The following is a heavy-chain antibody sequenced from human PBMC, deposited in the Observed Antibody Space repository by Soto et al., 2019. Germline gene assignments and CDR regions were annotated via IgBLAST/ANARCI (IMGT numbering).Heavy chain of an antibody. D-gene: IGHD6-13*01. CDR1: GGSVSSGSYY. J-gene: IGHJ3*02. V-gene: IGHV4-61*01. CDR3: AREPNSAAAGEDAFDI. CDR2: IYYSGST. Sequence: QVQLQESGPGLVKPSETLSLTCTVSGGSVSSGSYYWSWIRQPPGKGLEWIGYIYYSGSTNYNPSLKSRVTISVDTSKNQFSLKLSSVTAADTAVYYCAREPNSAAAGEDAFDIWGQGTMVTVSS.